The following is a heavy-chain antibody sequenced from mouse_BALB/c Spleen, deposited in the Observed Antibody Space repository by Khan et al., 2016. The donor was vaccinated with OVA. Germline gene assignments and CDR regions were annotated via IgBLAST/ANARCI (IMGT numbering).Heavy chain of an antibody. Sequence: VQLKQSGPELDKPGASVKISCKASGYSFTDYNMHWVKQSNGKSLEWIGNIDPYYGDAHYNQKFKGKATLTADRSSSTAYMQLKSLTSEDSAVYDGTRLGTNYSIDYWGQGTTLTVSS. V-gene: IGHV1-39*01. CDR1: GYSFTDYN. D-gene: IGHD2-1*01. CDR3: TRLGTNYSIDY. CDR2: IDPYYGDA. J-gene: IGHJ2*01.